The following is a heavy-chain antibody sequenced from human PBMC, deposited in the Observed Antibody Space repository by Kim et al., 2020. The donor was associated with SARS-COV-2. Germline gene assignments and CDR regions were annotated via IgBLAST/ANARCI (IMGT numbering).Heavy chain of an antibody. Sequence: GGSLRLPCAASGFTLSENGMHWVRQAPGKGLEWVSVISPDGKNKYYAYSVKGRFTISRDTSKSTLYLQMNSLRPEDTAVYYCVKDRNRSWSFDYWGQGTLVTVSS. CDR1: GFTLSENG. CDR3: VKDRNRSWSFDY. J-gene: IGHJ4*02. CDR2: ISPDGKNK. D-gene: IGHD6-13*01. V-gene: IGHV3-30*18.